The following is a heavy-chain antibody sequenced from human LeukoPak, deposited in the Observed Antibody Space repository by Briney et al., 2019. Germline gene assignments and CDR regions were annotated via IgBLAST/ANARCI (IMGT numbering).Heavy chain of an antibody. V-gene: IGHV3-7*03. D-gene: IGHD1-1*01. J-gene: IGHJ6*03. CDR3: SRYLEATETPWHYMDL. CDR1: GLIFSNYW. CDR2: MKQDGREK. Sequence: GESRSLSCAASGLIFSNYWMSWVGQAPGKGLEWVGMMKQDGREKYLVDSVKGRFTISRDNANNTVYLQMNSLRVEDTRLYYPSRYLEATETPWHYMDLWGKETTVIVSS.